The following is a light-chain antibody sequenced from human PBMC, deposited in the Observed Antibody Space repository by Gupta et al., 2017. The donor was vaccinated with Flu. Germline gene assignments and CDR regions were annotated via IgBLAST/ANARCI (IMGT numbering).Light chain of an antibody. CDR1: SSDIGAYNY. V-gene: IGLV2-14*01. Sequence: QSALTQPASVSRFPGQSIPLSCTGTSSDIGAYNYVSWYQHYPGKAPKLLICEVNNRPSGVSNRFSGSKSGNTASLTISGLQAEDEADYYCTSYTSTTTLVFGSGTKVTVL. J-gene: IGLJ1*01. CDR3: TSYTSTTTLV. CDR2: EVN.